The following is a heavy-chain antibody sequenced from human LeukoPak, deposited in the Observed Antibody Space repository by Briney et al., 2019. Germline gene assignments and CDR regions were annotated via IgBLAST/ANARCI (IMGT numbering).Heavy chain of an antibody. Sequence: SETLSLTCAVYGGSFSGYYWSWIRQPPGKGLEWIGEINHSGSTNYNPSLKSRVTISVDTSKNQFSLKLSSVTAADTAVYYCASLASRWIQVKWGQGTLVTVSS. CDR3: ASLASRWIQVK. CDR2: INHSGST. J-gene: IGHJ4*02. CDR1: GGSFSGYY. V-gene: IGHV4-34*01. D-gene: IGHD5-18*01.